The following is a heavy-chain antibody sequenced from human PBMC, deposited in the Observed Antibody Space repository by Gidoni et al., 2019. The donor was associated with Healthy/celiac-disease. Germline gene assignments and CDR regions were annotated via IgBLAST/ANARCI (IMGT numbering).Heavy chain of an antibody. CDR1: GFSLSNARMG. CDR2: IFSNDEK. Sequence: QVTLKESGPVLVKSTETLTLTCTVSGFSLSNARMGVSWIRQPPGKALEWLAHIFSNDEKSYSTSLKSRLTISKDTSKSQVVLTMTNMDPVDTATYYCARIPDYDFWSGYYTGFDYWGQGTLVTVSS. D-gene: IGHD3-3*01. V-gene: IGHV2-26*01. J-gene: IGHJ4*02. CDR3: ARIPDYDFWSGYYTGFDY.